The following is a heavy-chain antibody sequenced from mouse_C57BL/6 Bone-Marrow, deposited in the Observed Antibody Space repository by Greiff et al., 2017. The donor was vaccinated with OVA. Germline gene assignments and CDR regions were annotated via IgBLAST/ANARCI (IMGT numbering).Heavy chain of an antibody. Sequence: EVQRVESGGGLVQPGESLKLSCESNEYEFPSHDMSWVRKTPEKRLELVAAINSDGGSTYYPDTMERRFTISRDNTKKTLYLQMSSLSSEDTALYYCARHGDYYGGYAMDYWGQGTSVTVSS. D-gene: IGHD1-1*01. CDR1: EYEFPSHD. CDR2: INSDGGST. J-gene: IGHJ4*01. CDR3: ARHGDYYGGYAMDY. V-gene: IGHV5-2*01.